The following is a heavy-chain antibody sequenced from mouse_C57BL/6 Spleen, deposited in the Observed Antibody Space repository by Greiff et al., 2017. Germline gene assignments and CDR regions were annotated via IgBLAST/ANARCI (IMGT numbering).Heavy chain of an antibody. D-gene: IGHD2-1*01. V-gene: IGHV1-69*01. CDR2: IDPSDSYT. Sequence: QVQLQQSGAELVMPGASVKLSCKASGYTFTSYWMHWVKQRPGQGLEWIGEIDPSDSYTNYNQKFKGQSTLTVDKSSSTAYMQLSSLTSEDSAVYYCARGEGNSPWFAYWGQGTLVTVSA. CDR1: GYTFTSYW. J-gene: IGHJ3*01. CDR3: ARGEGNSPWFAY.